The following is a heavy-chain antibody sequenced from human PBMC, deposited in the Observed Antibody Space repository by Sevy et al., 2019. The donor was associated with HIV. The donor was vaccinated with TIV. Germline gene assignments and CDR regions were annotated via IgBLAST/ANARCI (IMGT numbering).Heavy chain of an antibody. CDR2: FKSKIHGGTT. Sequence: GGSLRLSCTASGFIFVDYGMSWVRQAPGKGLEWIAFFKSKIHGGTTENAASVKGRFTISRDDSKNIIYLQMSNLKTEDTGVYYCTRWSGSQSIFDYWGQGTLVTVSS. J-gene: IGHJ4*02. CDR3: TRWSGSQSIFDY. CDR1: GFIFVDYG. D-gene: IGHD1-26*01. V-gene: IGHV3-49*04.